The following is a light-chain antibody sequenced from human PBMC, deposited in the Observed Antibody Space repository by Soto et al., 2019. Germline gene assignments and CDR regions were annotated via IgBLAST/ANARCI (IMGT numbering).Light chain of an antibody. V-gene: IGKV3-11*01. J-gene: IGKJ4*01. Sequence: EIVLTQSPATLSLSPGERATLSCRASQSVSSYLAWYQQKPAQAPRLLIYDASNRATGIPVRFSGSGSGTDFTLTISSLEPEDFAVYYCQQRSNWLTFGGGTKVEIK. CDR2: DAS. CDR3: QQRSNWLT. CDR1: QSVSSY.